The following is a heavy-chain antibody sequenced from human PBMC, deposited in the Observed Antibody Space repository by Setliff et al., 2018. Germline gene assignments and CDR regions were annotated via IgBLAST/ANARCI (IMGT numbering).Heavy chain of an antibody. CDR1: GGSISSGGYY. CDR2: IYYSGSTS. D-gene: IGHD6-19*01. J-gene: IGHJ4*02. Sequence: PSETLSLTCTVSGGSISSGGYYWSWIRQHPGKGLEWIGYIYYSGSTSYYNPSLKSRVTISVDTSKNQLSLKLSSVTAAETAVYYCARGRAGHSGHWGQGTLVTVSS. V-gene: IGHV4-31*03. CDR3: ARGRAGHSGH.